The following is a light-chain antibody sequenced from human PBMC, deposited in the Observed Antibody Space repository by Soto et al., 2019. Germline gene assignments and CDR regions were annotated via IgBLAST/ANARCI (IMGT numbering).Light chain of an antibody. J-gene: IGLJ2*01. CDR2: SNN. Sequence: QSVLTQPPSMSGAPGQRVTISCTGSSSNIGAGYDVHWYQLLPGTAPKLLIYSNNQRPSGVPDRFSGSKSGTSASLAISGLQSEDEADYYCAAWDDSLNGVVFGGGTKLTVL. CDR1: SSNIGAGYD. CDR3: AAWDDSLNGVV. V-gene: IGLV1-40*01.